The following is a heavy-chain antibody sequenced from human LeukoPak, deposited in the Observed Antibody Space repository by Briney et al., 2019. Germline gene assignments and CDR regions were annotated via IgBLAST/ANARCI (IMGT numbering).Heavy chain of an antibody. Sequence: GGSLRLSCAASALTVSSNYMSWVRQAPGKGLEWVSVIYSDGSTSYADSVKGRFTISRDNSKNTLYLQMNSLRAEDTAVYYCARLGDPGDIVVVPAAIDIWGQGTMVTVSS. CDR1: ALTVSSNY. V-gene: IGHV3-66*04. D-gene: IGHD2-2*01. J-gene: IGHJ3*02. CDR3: ARLGDPGDIVVVPAAIDI. CDR2: IYSDGST.